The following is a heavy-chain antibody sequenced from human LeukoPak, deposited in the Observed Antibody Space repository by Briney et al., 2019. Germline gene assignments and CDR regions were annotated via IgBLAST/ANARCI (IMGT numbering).Heavy chain of an antibody. Sequence: GGSLRLSCAASGFTFSSYGMHWVRQAPGKGLEWVAVISYDGSNRYYADSVKGRFTISRDNSKNTLYLQMNSLRAEDTAVYYCVRETDYGGNPYYFEYWGQGTLVTVSS. J-gene: IGHJ4*02. V-gene: IGHV3-30*03. D-gene: IGHD4-23*01. CDR2: ISYDGSNR. CDR3: VRETDYGGNPYYFEY. CDR1: GFTFSSYG.